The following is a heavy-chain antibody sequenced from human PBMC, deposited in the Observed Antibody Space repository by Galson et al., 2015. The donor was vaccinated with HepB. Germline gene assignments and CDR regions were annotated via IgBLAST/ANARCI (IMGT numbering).Heavy chain of an antibody. D-gene: IGHD1-26*01. V-gene: IGHV5-51*01. CDR2: IYPGDSDT. Sequence: QSGAEVKKPGESLKISCKGSGYSFTSYWIGWVRQMPGKGLEWMGIIYPGDSDTRYSPSFQGQVTISADKSISTAYLQWSSLKASDTAMYYCASPANSGSYFHSDAFDIWGQGTMVTVSS. CDR1: GYSFTSYW. J-gene: IGHJ3*02. CDR3: ASPANSGSYFHSDAFDI.